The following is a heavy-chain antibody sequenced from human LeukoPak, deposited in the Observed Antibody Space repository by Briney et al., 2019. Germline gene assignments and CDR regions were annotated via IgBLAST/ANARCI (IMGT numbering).Heavy chain of an antibody. CDR3: ARVLPSGSYLVFDY. CDR2: MSPNSGDT. D-gene: IGHD1-26*01. Sequence: GASVKVSCKASGYTFTSYDINWVRHATGQGLEWMGWMSPNSGDTGYAQKLQGRVTMTTDTSTSTAYMELRSLRSDDTAVYYCARVLPSGSYLVFDYWGQGTLVTVSS. CDR1: GYTFTSYD. V-gene: IGHV1-8*01. J-gene: IGHJ4*02.